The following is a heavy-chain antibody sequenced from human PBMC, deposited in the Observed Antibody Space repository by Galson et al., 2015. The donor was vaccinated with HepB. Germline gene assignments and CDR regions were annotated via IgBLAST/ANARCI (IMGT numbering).Heavy chain of an antibody. CDR2: ISYDGSNK. CDR3: AKDETADYDILTGGAY. D-gene: IGHD3-9*01. Sequence: SLRLSCAASGFTFSSYGMHWVRQAPGKGLEWVAVISYDGSNKYYADSVKGRFTISRDNSKNTLYLQMNSLRAEDTAVYYCAKDETADYDILTGGAYWGQGTLVAVSS. J-gene: IGHJ4*02. CDR1: GFTFSSYG. V-gene: IGHV3-30*18.